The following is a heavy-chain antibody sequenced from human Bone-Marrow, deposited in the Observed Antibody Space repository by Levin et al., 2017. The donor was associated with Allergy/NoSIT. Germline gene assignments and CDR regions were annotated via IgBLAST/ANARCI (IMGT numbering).Heavy chain of an antibody. CDR1: GGSMINNNYF. V-gene: IGHV4-39*01. Sequence: SETLSLTCTVSGGSMINNNYFWGWIRQPPGKGLEWIGSIYYAGDTYYNASLKSRVTISVDTSKNQFSLRVNSVTAADTAVYYCARRHTGFDPWGQGALVTVSS. CDR2: IYYAGDT. J-gene: IGHJ5*02. CDR3: ARRHTGFDP.